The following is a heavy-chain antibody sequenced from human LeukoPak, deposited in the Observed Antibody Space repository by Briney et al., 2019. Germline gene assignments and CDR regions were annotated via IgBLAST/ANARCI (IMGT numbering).Heavy chain of an antibody. D-gene: IGHD6-19*01. Sequence: PSETLSLTCTVSGGSISSNSYYWDWIRQPPGKGLEWIGSIYYSGSTYYNPSLKSRVTISVDTSKNQFSLKLSSVTAADTAVYYCARQGRIAVAAWFDPWGQGTLVTVSS. CDR3: ARQGRIAVAAWFDP. V-gene: IGHV4-39*01. J-gene: IGHJ5*02. CDR1: GGSISSNSYY. CDR2: IYYSGST.